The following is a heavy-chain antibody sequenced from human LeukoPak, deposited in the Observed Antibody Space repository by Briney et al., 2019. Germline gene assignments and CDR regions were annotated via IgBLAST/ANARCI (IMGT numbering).Heavy chain of an antibody. J-gene: IGHJ4*02. V-gene: IGHV3-23*01. CDR1: GFTFSSYA. CDR3: ANVPSPQAARWFGG. CDR2: ISGSGGST. D-gene: IGHD3-10*01. Sequence: QPGGSLRLSCAASGFTFSSYAMSWVRQAPGKGLEWVSAISGSGGSTYYADSVKVRFTISRDNSKNTLYLQMNSLRAEDTAVYYCANVPSPQAARWFGGWGQGTLVTVSS.